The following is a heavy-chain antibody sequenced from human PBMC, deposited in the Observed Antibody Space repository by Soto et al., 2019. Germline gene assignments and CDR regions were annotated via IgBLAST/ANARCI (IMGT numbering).Heavy chain of an antibody. CDR2: INHSGST. D-gene: IGHD1-26*01. Sequence: SETLSLTCAVYVGSFSGYYWSLIRQPPGKGLEWIGEINHSGSTNYNPSLKSRVTISVDTSKNQFSLKSNSVTAADTAVYYCARVGANPSEYWGQGTMVTVSS. V-gene: IGHV4-34*01. J-gene: IGHJ4*02. CDR3: ARVGANPSEY. CDR1: VGSFSGYY.